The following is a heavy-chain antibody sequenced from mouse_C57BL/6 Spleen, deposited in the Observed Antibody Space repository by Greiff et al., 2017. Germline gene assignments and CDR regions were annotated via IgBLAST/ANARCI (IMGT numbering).Heavy chain of an antibody. V-gene: IGHV1-64*01. D-gene: IGHD1-1*01. CDR1: GYTFTSYW. CDR2: IHPNSGST. CDR3: ARSYYGSSYYAMDY. J-gene: IGHJ4*01. Sequence: QVQLQQPGAELVKPGASVTLSCKASGYTFTSYWMHWVKQRPGQGLEWIGMIHPNSGSTNYNEKFKSKATLTVDKSSSTAYMQLSSLTSEDSAVYDCARSYYGSSYYAMDYWGQGTSVTVYS.